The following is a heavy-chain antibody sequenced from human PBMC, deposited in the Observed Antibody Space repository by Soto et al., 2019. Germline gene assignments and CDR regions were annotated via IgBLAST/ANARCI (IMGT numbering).Heavy chain of an antibody. Sequence: GGSVRLSCAASGFTFSSYSMNWVRQAPGKGLEWVSYISSSSSTIYYADSVKGRFTISRDNAKNSLYLQMNSLRDEDTAVYYCARDSPYSSSWYDLNWFDPWGQGTLVTVSS. CDR1: GFTFSSYS. V-gene: IGHV3-48*02. CDR3: ARDSPYSSSWYDLNWFDP. J-gene: IGHJ5*02. CDR2: ISSSSSTI. D-gene: IGHD6-13*01.